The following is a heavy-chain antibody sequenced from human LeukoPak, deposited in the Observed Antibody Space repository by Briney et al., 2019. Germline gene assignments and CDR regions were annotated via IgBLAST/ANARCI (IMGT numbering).Heavy chain of an antibody. CDR3: ARGPEDV. J-gene: IGHJ6*02. Sequence: GGSLRLSCAASGFTFSSYSMNWVRQAPGKGLEWVSYISSSSSTIYYADSVKGRFTISRDNAKNSLYLQMNSLGDEGTAVYYCARGPEDVWGQGTTVTVSS. V-gene: IGHV3-48*02. CDR2: ISSSSSTI. CDR1: GFTFSSYS. D-gene: IGHD1-14*01.